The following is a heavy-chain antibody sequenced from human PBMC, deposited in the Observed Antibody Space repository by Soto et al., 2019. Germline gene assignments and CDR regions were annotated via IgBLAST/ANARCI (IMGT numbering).Heavy chain of an antibody. D-gene: IGHD2-2*01. CDR3: AKDPPWTVGPLAMDV. Sequence: EVQLLESGGGLVKPGGSLRLSCVASGFTFSTHTMSWVRQAPGKGLEWVATFSGSGGNIYYAESVKGRLTISRDDSKNTLYLQINSLRVEDTAVYYCAKDPPWTVGPLAMDVWGQGTTVTVSS. J-gene: IGHJ6*02. CDR2: FSGSGGNI. CDR1: GFTFSTHT. V-gene: IGHV3-23*01.